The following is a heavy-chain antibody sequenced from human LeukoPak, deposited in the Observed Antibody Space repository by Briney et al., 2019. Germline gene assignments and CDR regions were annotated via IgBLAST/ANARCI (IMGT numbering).Heavy chain of an antibody. V-gene: IGHV3-21*05. J-gene: IGHJ4*02. CDR2: ISSSSRYK. D-gene: IGHD1-26*01. CDR1: GVTFSSFS. Sequence: GGSLRLSCETSGVTFSSFSLNWVRQAPGRGLEWLSYISSSSRYKYYADSVKGRFIVSRDNAKNSLYLQMDSLRAEDTAPYYCASQSSGSSTRAPDFWGQGTLVTVSS. CDR3: ASQSSGSSTRAPDF.